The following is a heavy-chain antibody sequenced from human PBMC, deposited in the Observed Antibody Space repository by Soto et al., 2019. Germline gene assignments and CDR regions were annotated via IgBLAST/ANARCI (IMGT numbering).Heavy chain of an antibody. Sequence: EVQLLESGGGLVQPGGSLRLSCAASGFTFSSYAMSWVRQAPGKGLEWVSAISGSGGSTYYADSVKGRFTISRDNSKNTLYLQMNSLRAEDTAVYYCAKDRLEWELLYNWFDPWGQGTLVTVSS. CDR3: AKDRLEWELLYNWFDP. V-gene: IGHV3-23*01. D-gene: IGHD1-26*01. CDR1: GFTFSSYA. CDR2: ISGSGGST. J-gene: IGHJ5*02.